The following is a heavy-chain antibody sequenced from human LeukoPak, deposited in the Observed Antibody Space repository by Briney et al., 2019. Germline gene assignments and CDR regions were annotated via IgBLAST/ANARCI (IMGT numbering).Heavy chain of an antibody. J-gene: IGHJ4*02. CDR2: IYYSGST. CDR3: ARLLRIAAAASFDY. V-gene: IGHV4-61*08. Sequence: SETLSLTCTVSGGSISSGGYYWSWIRQPPGKGLEWIGYIYYSGSTNYNPSLKSRVTISVDTSKNQFSLKLSSVTAADTAVYYCARLLRIAAAASFDYWGQGTLVTVSS. D-gene: IGHD6-13*01. CDR1: GGSISSGGYY.